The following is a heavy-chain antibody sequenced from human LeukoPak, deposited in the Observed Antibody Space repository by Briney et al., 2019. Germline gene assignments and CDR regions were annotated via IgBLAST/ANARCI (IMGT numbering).Heavy chain of an antibody. CDR2: IDPNSGGT. J-gene: IGHJ3*02. CDR3: ARHGYNNNAFDI. CDR1: GYTFTGYY. D-gene: IGHD5-24*01. Sequence: GASVKVSCKASGYTFTGYYMHWVRQAPGQGLEWMGWIDPNSGGTNFAQKFQGRVTMTRDTSISTAYMELSSLRSDDTAVYYCARHGYNNNAFDIWGQGTTVTVSS. V-gene: IGHV1-2*02.